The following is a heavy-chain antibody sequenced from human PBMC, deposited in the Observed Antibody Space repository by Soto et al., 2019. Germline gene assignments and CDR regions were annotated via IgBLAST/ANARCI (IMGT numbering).Heavy chain of an antibody. CDR3: ARGGAQLAVGATEFDY. CDR1: GGSFSGYY. V-gene: IGHV4-34*01. D-gene: IGHD1-26*01. Sequence: SETLSLTCAVYGGSFSGYYWSWIRQPPGKGLEWIGEINHSGSTNYNPSLKSRVTISVDTSKNQFSLKLSSVTAADTAVYYCARGGAQLAVGATEFDYWGQGTLVTVSS. J-gene: IGHJ4*02. CDR2: INHSGST.